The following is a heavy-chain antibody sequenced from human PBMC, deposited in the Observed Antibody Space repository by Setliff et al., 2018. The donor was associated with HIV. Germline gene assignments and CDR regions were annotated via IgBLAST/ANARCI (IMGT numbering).Heavy chain of an antibody. J-gene: IGHJ3*02. Sequence: ASVKVSCKSSEYSFTSYDINWVRQATGQGLEWMGWLNPNSHNTGYAQKFQGRVTMTRDTSISTAYMELNNLKFEDTAVYYCARDWKHVFDIWGQGTMVTVSS. CDR2: LNPNSHNT. CDR3: ARDWKHVFDI. D-gene: IGHD1-1*01. CDR1: EYSFTSYD. V-gene: IGHV1-8*01.